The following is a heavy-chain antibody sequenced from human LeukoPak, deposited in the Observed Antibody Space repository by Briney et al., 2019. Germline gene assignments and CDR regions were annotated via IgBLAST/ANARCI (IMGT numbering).Heavy chain of an antibody. CDR1: GDSVSSNTAA. V-gene: IGHV6-1*01. Sequence: SLTLSLTCAISGDSVSSNTAAWSWIRQSPSRGLEWLGRTYYSPKWYYDYAVSVKRRITINPDTSNMQFSLQLSSVIPEDTAVYYCARDLNSGHDYWGQGTLVTVS. CDR2: TYYSPKWYY. CDR3: ARDLNSGHDY. J-gene: IGHJ4*02. D-gene: IGHD6-19*01.